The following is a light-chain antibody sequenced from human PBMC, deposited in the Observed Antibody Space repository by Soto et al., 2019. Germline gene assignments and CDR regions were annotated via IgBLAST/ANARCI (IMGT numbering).Light chain of an antibody. V-gene: IGKV3-20*01. CDR3: QQYRSAPLT. Sequence: EIVLTQSPGTLSLSPGERATLSCRASQSVSSSYLAWYQQKPGQAPRLLIYGASSWATGIPDRFSGSGSGTDFTLTISRLEPEDFAVYYCQQYRSAPLTFGQGTKVDIK. J-gene: IGKJ1*01. CDR1: QSVSSSY. CDR2: GAS.